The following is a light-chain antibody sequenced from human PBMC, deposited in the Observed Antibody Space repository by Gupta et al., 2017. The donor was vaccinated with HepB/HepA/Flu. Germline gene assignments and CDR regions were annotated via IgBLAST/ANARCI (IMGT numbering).Light chain of an antibody. CDR2: NND. J-gene: IGLJ3*02. CDR1: SSNLGSNT. CDR3: AACDDSRSGRV. Sequence: SVLTPPPSASGPPGQRVTISCSGSSSNLGSNTVRWYRQLPGTAPKVLIYNNDQRPSGVPDRFSGSKSGTSASLAISGLQAEDEAGYFCAACDDSRSGRVFGGGTKLTVL. V-gene: IGLV1-44*01.